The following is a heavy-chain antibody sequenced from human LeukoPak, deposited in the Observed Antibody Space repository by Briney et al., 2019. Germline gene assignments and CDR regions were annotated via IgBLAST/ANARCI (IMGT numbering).Heavy chain of an antibody. V-gene: IGHV3-23*01. CDR2: ISDSDRST. CDR1: GFTFSSYG. CDR3: AKGHYGASDY. Sequence: GGSLRLSCAASGFTFSSYGMSWVRHAPGKGLEWVSAISDSDRSTYYADYVKGRFTISRDNSKNTLYLQMNSLRAEDTAVYYCAKGHYGASDYWGQGTLVTVSS. D-gene: IGHD4-17*01. J-gene: IGHJ4*02.